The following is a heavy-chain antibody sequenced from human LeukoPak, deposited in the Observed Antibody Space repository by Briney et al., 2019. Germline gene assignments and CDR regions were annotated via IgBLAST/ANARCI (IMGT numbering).Heavy chain of an antibody. Sequence: SETLSLTCTVSGGSISSYYWSWIRQPAGKGLEWIGRIYTSGSTNYNPSLTSRVSMSVDTSKNQFSLKLSSVTAADTAVYYCARDSGIVVAGGIIYWGQGTLVTVSS. D-gene: IGHD6-19*01. V-gene: IGHV4-4*07. CDR2: IYTSGST. CDR1: GGSISSYY. CDR3: ARDSGIVVAGGIIY. J-gene: IGHJ4*02.